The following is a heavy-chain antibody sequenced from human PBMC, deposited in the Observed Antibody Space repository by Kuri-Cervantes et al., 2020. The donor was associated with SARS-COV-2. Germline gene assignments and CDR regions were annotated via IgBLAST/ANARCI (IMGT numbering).Heavy chain of an antibody. V-gene: IGHV1-2*04. Sequence: ASVKVSCKASGYTFTGYYMHWVRQAPGQGLQWLGWINPNSGGTNYAQKFQGWVTITRDKSISTVYMELNRLRADATAVYYCASSSAFGRLVVISQGEALDVWGQGTMVTVSS. D-gene: IGHD3-22*01. J-gene: IGHJ3*01. CDR2: INPNSGGT. CDR1: GYTFTGYY. CDR3: ASSSAFGRLVVISQGEALDV.